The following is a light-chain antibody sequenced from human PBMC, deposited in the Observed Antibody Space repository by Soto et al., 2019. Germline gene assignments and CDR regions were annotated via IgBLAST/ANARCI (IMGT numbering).Light chain of an antibody. CDR1: FSNIGSNF. J-gene: IGLJ3*02. Sequence: QAVVTQPPSASGTPGQTVTISCSGRFSNIGSNFIYWYQQLPGTAPKLLIYRNNERPSGVPDRFSASKSGTSASLAISGLRSEDEADYHCAAWDDSLSGVVFCGGTKLTVL. CDR3: AAWDDSLSGVV. V-gene: IGLV1-47*01. CDR2: RNN.